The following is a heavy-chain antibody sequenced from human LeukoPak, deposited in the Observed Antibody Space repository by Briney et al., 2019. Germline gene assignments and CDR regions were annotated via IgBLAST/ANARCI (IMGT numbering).Heavy chain of an antibody. J-gene: IGHJ6*03. V-gene: IGHV1-8*02. Sequence: ASVTLSFTSSAYAFTIYDINWRRQAPGQGMGRMGWMNPNSGNTGYAQKFQGRVTITRNTSISTAYLELSSLRSEDTAVYYCARANYYYYYMDVWGKGTTVTVSS. CDR1: AYAFTIYD. CDR2: MNPNSGNT. CDR3: ARANYYYYYMDV.